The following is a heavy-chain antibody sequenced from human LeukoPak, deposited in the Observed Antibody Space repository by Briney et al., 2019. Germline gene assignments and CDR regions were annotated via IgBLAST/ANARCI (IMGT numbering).Heavy chain of an antibody. CDR1: GFTFSSHG. D-gene: IGHD1-26*01. CDR2: ISYDGSNT. J-gene: IGHJ4*02. V-gene: IGHV3-30*18. Sequence: PGGSLRLSCAASGFTFSSHGMHWVRQAPGKGLEWVAVISYDGSNTYYADSVKGRFTISRDNSKNTLYLQMSSLRAEDTAVYYCAKGSGSLYYWGQGTLVTVSS. CDR3: AKGSGSLYY.